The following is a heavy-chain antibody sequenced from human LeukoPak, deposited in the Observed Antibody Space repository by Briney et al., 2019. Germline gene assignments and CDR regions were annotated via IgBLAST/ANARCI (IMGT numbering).Heavy chain of an antibody. Sequence: GGSLRLSCVASGFTFSTYAIHWVRQAPGKGLEWVSYISSSGSTIYYADSVKGRFTISRDNAKNSLYLQMNSLRAEDTAVYYCARGWRAPGFAFDIWGQGTMVTASS. CDR3: ARGWRAPGFAFDI. CDR2: ISSSGSTI. V-gene: IGHV3-48*03. J-gene: IGHJ3*02. D-gene: IGHD3-3*01. CDR1: GFTFSTYA.